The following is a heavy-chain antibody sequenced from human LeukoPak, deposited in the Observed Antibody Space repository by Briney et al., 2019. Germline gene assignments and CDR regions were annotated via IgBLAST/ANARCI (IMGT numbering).Heavy chain of an antibody. J-gene: IGHJ4*02. CDR1: GYTFTGYY. V-gene: IGHV1-2*02. Sequence: EASVKVSCKASGYTFTGYYMHWVRQAPGQGLEWMGWINPNSGGTNYAQKFQGRVTMTRDTSISTAYMELSRLRSDDTAVYYCAHYCSGGSGHSDYWGQGTLVTVSS. CDR2: INPNSGGT. D-gene: IGHD2-15*01. CDR3: AHYCSGGSGHSDY.